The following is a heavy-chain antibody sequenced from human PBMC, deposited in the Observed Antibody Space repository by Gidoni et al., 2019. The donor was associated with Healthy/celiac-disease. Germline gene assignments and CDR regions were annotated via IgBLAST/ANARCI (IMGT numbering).Heavy chain of an antibody. CDR1: GGSISSYY. Sequence: QVQLQESGPGLAKPSETLSLTCTVSGGSISSYYWSWIRKPPGKGLEWIGYIYYSGSTNYNPSLKSRVTISVDTSKNQFSLKLSSVTAADTAVYYCARDLTYYYDSSGHVRAFDIWGQGTMVTVSS. J-gene: IGHJ3*02. D-gene: IGHD3-22*01. V-gene: IGHV4-59*01. CDR3: ARDLTYYYDSSGHVRAFDI. CDR2: IYYSGST.